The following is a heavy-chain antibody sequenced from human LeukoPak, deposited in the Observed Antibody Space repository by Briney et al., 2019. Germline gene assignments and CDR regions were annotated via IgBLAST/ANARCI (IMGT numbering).Heavy chain of an antibody. J-gene: IGHJ4*02. CDR1: GGTFSSYA. CDR3: QAEDGIRDFDWGFDY. Sequence: ASVKVSWKASGGTFSSYAISWVRQAPGQGLEWMVGIIPIFGTANYAQKFQGRVTITADESTRTAYMELSSLRSEDTAVFFFQAEDGIRDFDWGFDYWGQGTLVTVSS. CDR2: IIPIFGTA. D-gene: IGHD3-9*01. V-gene: IGHV1-69*13.